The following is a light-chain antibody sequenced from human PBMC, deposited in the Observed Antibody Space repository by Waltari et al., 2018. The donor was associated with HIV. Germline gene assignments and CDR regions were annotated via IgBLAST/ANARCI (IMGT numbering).Light chain of an antibody. Sequence: QSALTQPASVSGSPGQSITISCTGTSSDVGGYNYVSWYQQLPGTAPKLLIYDNNKRPSGIPDRFSGSKSGTSATLGITGLQTGDEADYYCGTWDSSLSAVVFGGGTKLTVL. CDR3: GTWDSSLSAVV. V-gene: IGLV1-51*01. CDR2: DNN. J-gene: IGLJ2*01. CDR1: SSDVGGYNY.